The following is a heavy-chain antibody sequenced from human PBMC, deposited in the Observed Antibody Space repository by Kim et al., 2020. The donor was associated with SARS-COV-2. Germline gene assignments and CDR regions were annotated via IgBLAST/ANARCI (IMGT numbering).Heavy chain of an antibody. CDR2: IYYTGSV. CDR1: GGSIYRSDYY. V-gene: IGHV4-39*01. D-gene: IGHD3-10*01. CDR3: AVVRGAIPDYHYYGMDV. J-gene: IGHJ6*01. Sequence: SETLSLTCTVSGGSIYRSDYYWGWIRQPPGKGLEWIGTIYYTGSVYYSPSLKSRITVSIDTSQNQFTLNLTSVTAADTAVYYCAVVRGAIPDYHYYGMDV.